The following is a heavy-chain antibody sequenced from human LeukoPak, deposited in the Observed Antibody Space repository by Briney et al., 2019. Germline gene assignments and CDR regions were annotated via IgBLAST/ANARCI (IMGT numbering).Heavy chain of an antibody. CDR2: IWYDGSNK. D-gene: IGHD3-22*01. CDR1: GFTFSSYG. CDR3: ARDGGDSSGLFDY. V-gene: IGHV3-33*01. J-gene: IGHJ4*02. Sequence: GGSLRLSCAASGFTFSSYGMYWVRQAPGKGLEWVAVIWYDGSNKYYADSVKGRFTISRDNSKNTLYLQMNSLRAEDTAVYYCARDGGDSSGLFDYWGQGTLVTVSS.